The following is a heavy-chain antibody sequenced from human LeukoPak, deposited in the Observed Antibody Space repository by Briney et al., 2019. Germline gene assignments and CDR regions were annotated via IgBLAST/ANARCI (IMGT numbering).Heavy chain of an antibody. Sequence: GGSLRLSCVASGFTFSSFGMNWVRQAPGKGLEWVSYISSSGTTIYYADSVKGRFTISRDNAKNSLYLQMNSLRAEDTAVYYCARDRHYDSSGYLGYWGQGTLVTVSS. CDR3: ARDRHYDSSGYLGY. CDR2: ISSSGTTI. V-gene: IGHV3-48*04. J-gene: IGHJ4*02. D-gene: IGHD3-22*01. CDR1: GFTFSSFG.